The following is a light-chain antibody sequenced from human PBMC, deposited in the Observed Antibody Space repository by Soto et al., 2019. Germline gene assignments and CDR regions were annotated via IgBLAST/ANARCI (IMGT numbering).Light chain of an antibody. Sequence: SYELTQPPSVSVSPGQTARITCFGDVLPKKYAYWYQQKSGQAPVLVIYEDSKRPSGIPERFSGSSSGTMATLTISGAQVEDEADYYCYSTDSSGDHRGVFGTGTKLTVL. CDR3: YSTDSSGDHRGV. V-gene: IGLV3-10*01. J-gene: IGLJ1*01. CDR2: EDS. CDR1: VLPKKY.